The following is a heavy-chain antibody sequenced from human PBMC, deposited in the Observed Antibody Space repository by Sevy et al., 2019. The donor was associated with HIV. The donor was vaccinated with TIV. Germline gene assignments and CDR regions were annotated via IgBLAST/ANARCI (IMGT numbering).Heavy chain of an antibody. V-gene: IGHV4-34*01. D-gene: IGHD2-2*01. J-gene: IGHJ5*02. Sequence: SETLSLTCAVHNGSFSGYYWNWIRQLPGKGLEWIGEINESGITYYNPSLKSRVTISVDTSKKQFSLRLNSVTAADTAVYFCARSPPVVVVPGAPSWFDPWGQGTLVTVSS. CDR3: ARSPPVVVVPGAPSWFDP. CDR2: INESGIT. CDR1: NGSFSGYY.